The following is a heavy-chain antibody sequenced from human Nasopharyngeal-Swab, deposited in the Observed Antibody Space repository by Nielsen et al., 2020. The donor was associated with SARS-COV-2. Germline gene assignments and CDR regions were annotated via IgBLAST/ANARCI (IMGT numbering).Heavy chain of an antibody. V-gene: IGHV3-33*05. J-gene: IGHJ3*02. Sequence: VRQAPGKGLEWVVVISYDGSNKYYADSVKGRFTISRDNAKNSLYLQMNSLRAEDTAVYYCARALHIYYYDSSGYFGDAFDIWGQGTMVTVSS. CDR2: ISYDGSNK. D-gene: IGHD3-22*01. CDR3: ARALHIYYYDSSGYFGDAFDI.